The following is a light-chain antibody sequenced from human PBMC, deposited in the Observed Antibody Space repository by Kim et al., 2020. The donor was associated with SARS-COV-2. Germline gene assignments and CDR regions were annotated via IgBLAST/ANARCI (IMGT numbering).Light chain of an antibody. V-gene: IGKV3-20*01. Sequence: LSPGERATLSCRASQSVSSNYLAWYQKKPGQAPRLLIYGASSRATGIPDRFSGSGSGTDFTLTISRLEPEDFAVYYCQQYGNSQTFGQGTKVDIK. CDR2: GAS. J-gene: IGKJ1*01. CDR1: QSVSSNY. CDR3: QQYGNSQT.